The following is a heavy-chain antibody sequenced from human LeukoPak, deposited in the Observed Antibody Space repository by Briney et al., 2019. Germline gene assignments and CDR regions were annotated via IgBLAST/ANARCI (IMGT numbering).Heavy chain of an antibody. V-gene: IGHV3-33*01. CDR2: IWYDGSNK. Sequence: GGSLRLSCAASGFTFSSYGMHWVRQAPGKGLEWGAVIWYDGSNKYYADSVKGRFTISRDNSKNTLYLQMNSLRAEDTAVYYCAREGLWLPHFDYWGQGTLVTVSS. CDR3: AREGLWLPHFDY. J-gene: IGHJ4*02. CDR1: GFTFSSYG. D-gene: IGHD6-19*01.